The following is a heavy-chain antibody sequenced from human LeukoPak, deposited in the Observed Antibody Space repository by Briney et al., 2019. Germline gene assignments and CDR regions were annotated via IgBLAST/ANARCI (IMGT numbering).Heavy chain of an antibody. CDR3: ARGGHDYGDYVL. Sequence: KPSETLSLTCTVSGGSISSYYWSWIRQPPGKGLEWIGYIYYSGSTNYNPSLKSRVTISVDTSKNQFSLKLSSVTAADTAVYYCARGGHDYGDYVLWGQGTPVTVSS. CDR1: GGSISSYY. D-gene: IGHD4-17*01. V-gene: IGHV4-59*01. CDR2: IYYSGST. J-gene: IGHJ4*02.